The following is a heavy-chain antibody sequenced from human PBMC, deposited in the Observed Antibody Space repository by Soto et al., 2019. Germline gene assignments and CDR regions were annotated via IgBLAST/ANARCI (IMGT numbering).Heavy chain of an antibody. CDR1: GYTFTSYD. Sequence: QVPLVQSGAEVKKPGASVKVSCKASGYTFTSYDINWVRQATGQGLEWMGWMNPNSGNTGYAQKFQGRVTMTRNTSISTAYMELSSLRSEDTAVYYCARGGRVATITGTDFDYWGQGTLVTVSS. CDR2: MNPNSGNT. CDR3: ARGGRVATITGTDFDY. D-gene: IGHD5-12*01. J-gene: IGHJ4*02. V-gene: IGHV1-8*01.